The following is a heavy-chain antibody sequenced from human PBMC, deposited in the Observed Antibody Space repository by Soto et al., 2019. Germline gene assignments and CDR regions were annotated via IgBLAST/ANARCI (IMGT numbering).Heavy chain of an antibody. CDR2: MYYSGKT. CDR3: ARDRGYYGSIAFDY. J-gene: IGHJ4*02. CDR1: GGSVSSGSYY. D-gene: IGHD3-10*01. V-gene: IGHV4-61*01. Sequence: SETLSLTCTVSGGSVSSGSYYWSWIRQPPGKGLEWIGYMYYSGKTNYNPSLKSRATISIDRSNNQFSLNVNSVTAADTAVYYCARDRGYYGSIAFDYWGQGTLVTVSS.